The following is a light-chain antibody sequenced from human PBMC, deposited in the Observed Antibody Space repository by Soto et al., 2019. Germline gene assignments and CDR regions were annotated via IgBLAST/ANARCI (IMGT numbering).Light chain of an antibody. V-gene: IGLV1-40*01. J-gene: IGLJ1*01. Sequence: QSVLTQPPSVSGAPGQRITISCTGSSSNIGAGYDVQWYQQLPGTAPKLLIYGNSHRPSGVPDRFSGSKSGTSASLAITGLQTEDEADYYCQSYDSSLIALYVLGTGTKLTVL. CDR2: GNS. CDR3: QSYDSSLIALYV. CDR1: SSNIGAGYD.